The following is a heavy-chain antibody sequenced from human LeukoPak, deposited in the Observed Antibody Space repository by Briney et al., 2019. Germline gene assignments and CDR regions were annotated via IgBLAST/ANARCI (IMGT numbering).Heavy chain of an antibody. CDR3: VRDLYSSSLGICDY. CDR1: GFTFSNYA. Sequence: PGGSLRLSCSASGFTFSNYAMHWVRQAPGKGPEYVSTISSSGGSSSNADSVKGRFTISRDNSKNSLYLQMSSLRDEDTAVYYCVRDLYSSSLGICDYWGQGTLVTVSS. J-gene: IGHJ4*02. V-gene: IGHV3-64D*06. CDR2: ISSSGGSS. D-gene: IGHD6-13*01.